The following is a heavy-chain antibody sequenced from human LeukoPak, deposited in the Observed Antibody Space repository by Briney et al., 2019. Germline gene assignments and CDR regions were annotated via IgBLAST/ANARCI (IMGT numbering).Heavy chain of an antibody. Sequence: SETLSLTCTVSGGSISSYYWSWIRQPPGKGLEWTGYIYYSGSTNYNPSLKSRVTISVDTSKNQFSLKLSSVTAADTAVYYCARHSRAYYYDSSGSCFDYWGQGTLVTVSS. D-gene: IGHD3-22*01. J-gene: IGHJ4*02. V-gene: IGHV4-59*08. CDR2: IYYSGST. CDR1: GGSISSYY. CDR3: ARHSRAYYYDSSGSCFDY.